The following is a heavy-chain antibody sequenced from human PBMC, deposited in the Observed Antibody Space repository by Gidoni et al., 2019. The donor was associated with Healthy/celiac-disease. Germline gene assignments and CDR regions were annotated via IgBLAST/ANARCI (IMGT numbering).Heavy chain of an antibody. V-gene: IGHV4-39*02. CDR3: ARDEFRVSKYFDL. CDR2: IYYSGST. Sequence: QLQLQESGPGLVKPSETLSLTCTVSGGSISSSSYYWGWIRQPPGKGLEWIGIIYYSGSTYYNPSLKSRVTISVDTSKNQFSLKLSSVTAADTAVYYCARDEFRVSKYFDLWGRGTLVTVSS. J-gene: IGHJ2*01. CDR1: GGSISSSSYY. D-gene: IGHD3-10*01.